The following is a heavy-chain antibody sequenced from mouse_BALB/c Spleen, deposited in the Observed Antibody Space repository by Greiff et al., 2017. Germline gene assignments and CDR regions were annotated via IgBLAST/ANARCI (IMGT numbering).Heavy chain of an antibody. CDR1: GYNFTSYW. CDR2: IYPGSGST. J-gene: IGHJ2*01. Sequence: QVQLQQSGAELVKPGTSVKLSCKASGYNFTSYWINWVKLRPGQGLEWIGDIYPGSGSTNYNEKFKSKATLTVDTSSSTAYMQLSSLASEDSALYYCARKIYGYFDYWGQGTTLTVSS. V-gene: IGHV1-55*01. CDR3: ARKIYGYFDY. D-gene: IGHD1-1*02.